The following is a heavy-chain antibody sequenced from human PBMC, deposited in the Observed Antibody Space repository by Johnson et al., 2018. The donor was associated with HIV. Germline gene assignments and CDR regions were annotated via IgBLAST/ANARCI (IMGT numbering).Heavy chain of an antibody. CDR3: ARVPGIAVAAGGAFDI. D-gene: IGHD6-19*01. CDR2: IASAGDT. Sequence: VQLVESGGGLVQPGGSLRLSSVVSRFTFGRYDMWWVRQPTGRGLEWGSIIASAGDTNHPGSVKGRFTISRENAKTTLYLQMNSLGAEDTAVYYCARVPGIAVAAGGAFDIWGQGTMVTVSS. CDR1: RFTFGRYD. V-gene: IGHV3-13*01. J-gene: IGHJ3*02.